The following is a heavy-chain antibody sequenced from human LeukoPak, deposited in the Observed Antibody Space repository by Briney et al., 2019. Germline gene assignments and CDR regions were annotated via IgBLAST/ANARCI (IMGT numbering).Heavy chain of an antibody. Sequence: GASVKVSCKTSGYTFTIYGVTWVRQAPGQGLEWMGWINLSTGDTSFAQRFRDRVTMTTDTSTTTAYMEVRSLRSDDTAVYYCVREKNGWFDPWGQGTLVTVSS. CDR1: GYTFTIYG. J-gene: IGHJ5*02. CDR2: INLSTGDT. D-gene: IGHD2-8*01. CDR3: VREKNGWFDP. V-gene: IGHV1-18*01.